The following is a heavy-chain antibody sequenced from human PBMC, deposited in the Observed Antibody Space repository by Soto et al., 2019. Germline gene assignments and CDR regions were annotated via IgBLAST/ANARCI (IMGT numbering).Heavy chain of an antibody. CDR3: ARGGGVGGSYYLDY. V-gene: IGHV4-59*01. CDR2: IYDSGST. J-gene: IGHJ4*02. Sequence: SETLSLTCTVSGGSISSDGWSWFRLPPGKGLEWIGYIYDSGSTSYNPSLKSRVTISVDTSKNQFSLKLSSVTAADTAVYYCARGGGVGGSYYLDYWGQGTSVT. CDR1: GGSISSDG. D-gene: IGHD1-26*01.